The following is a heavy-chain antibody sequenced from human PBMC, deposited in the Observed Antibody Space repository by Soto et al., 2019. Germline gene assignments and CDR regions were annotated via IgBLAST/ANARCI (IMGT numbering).Heavy chain of an antibody. CDR2: MNPNSGNT. CDR1: GYTFTSYD. CDR3: ARGGYSSSWYVFDYYMDV. D-gene: IGHD6-13*01. V-gene: IGHV1-8*01. Sequence: ALVKVSCKASGYTFTSYDINWVRQATGQGLEWMGWMNPNSGNTGYAQKFQGRVTMTRNTSISTAYMELSSLRSEDTAVYYCARGGYSSSWYVFDYYMDVWGKGTTVTVSS. J-gene: IGHJ6*03.